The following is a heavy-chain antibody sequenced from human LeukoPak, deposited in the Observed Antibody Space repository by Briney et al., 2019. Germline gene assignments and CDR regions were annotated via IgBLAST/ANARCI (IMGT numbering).Heavy chain of an antibody. V-gene: IGHV3-53*01. CDR1: GFTVSSNY. D-gene: IGHD5-24*01. CDR2: IYSGGST. J-gene: IGHJ4*02. Sequence: PGGSLRLSCAASGFTVSSNYMSWVRQAPGKGLEWVSVIYSGGSTYYTDSVKGRFTISRDNSKNTLYLQMNSLRAEDTAVYCCARGRDGYNYYFDYWGQGTLVTVSS. CDR3: ARGRDGYNYYFDY.